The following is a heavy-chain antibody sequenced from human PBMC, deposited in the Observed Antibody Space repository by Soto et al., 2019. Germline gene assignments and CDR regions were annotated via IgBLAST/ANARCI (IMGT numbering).Heavy chain of an antibody. CDR2: ISYDGSNK. CDR1: GFTFSSYG. J-gene: IGHJ4*02. V-gene: IGHV3-30*18. Sequence: GGSLRLSCAASGFTFSSYGMHWVRQAPGKGLEWVAVISYDGSNKYYADTVKGRFTISRDNSKNTLYLQMNSLRAEDTAVYYFSKDRTLTVNDTPCGYWGQGTLVTVSS. CDR3: SKDRTLTVNDTPCGY. D-gene: IGHD2-21*02.